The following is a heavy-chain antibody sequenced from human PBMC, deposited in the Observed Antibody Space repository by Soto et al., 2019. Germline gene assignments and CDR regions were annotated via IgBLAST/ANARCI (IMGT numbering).Heavy chain of an antibody. CDR1: GFTFSSYA. Sequence: VQLLESGGGLVQPGGSLRLSCAASGFTFSSYAMSWVRQAPGKGLEWVSAISGSGGSTYYADSVKGRFTISRDNSKNTLYLQMNSLRAEDTAVYYCAKDPTYYDFWSGYSDFDYWGQGTLVTVSS. J-gene: IGHJ4*02. D-gene: IGHD3-3*01. V-gene: IGHV3-23*01. CDR3: AKDPTYYDFWSGYSDFDY. CDR2: ISGSGGST.